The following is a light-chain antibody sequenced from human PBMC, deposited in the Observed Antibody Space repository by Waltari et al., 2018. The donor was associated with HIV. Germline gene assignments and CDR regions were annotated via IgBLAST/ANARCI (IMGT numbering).Light chain of an antibody. J-gene: IGLJ1*01. CDR1: SSDVGGYNY. V-gene: IGLV2-14*03. CDR3: SSYTSSNTLYV. CDR2: DVS. Sequence: QSALTQPASVSGSPGQSITISCTGTSSDVGGYNYVSWYQQHPGKAPKLMIYDVSNRPSVVSSRFAGSKSGNTASRTISGLQAEDEADYYCSSYTSSNTLYVFGPGTKVTVL.